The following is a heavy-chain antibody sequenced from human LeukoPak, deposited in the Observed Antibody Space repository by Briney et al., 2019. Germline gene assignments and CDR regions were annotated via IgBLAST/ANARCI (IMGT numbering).Heavy chain of an antibody. V-gene: IGHV3-23*01. D-gene: IGHD6-6*01. CDR3: AKGSSSSRPYYFDS. Sequence: GGSLRLSCAASGFSFSSYAMSWVRQAPGKGLEWVSAITDSGGSTYHADSVKGRFTISRDNSKHTLFLQMNSLRVEDTAVYYCAKGSSSSRPYYFDSWGQGTLVTVSS. J-gene: IGHJ4*02. CDR2: ITDSGGST. CDR1: GFSFSSYA.